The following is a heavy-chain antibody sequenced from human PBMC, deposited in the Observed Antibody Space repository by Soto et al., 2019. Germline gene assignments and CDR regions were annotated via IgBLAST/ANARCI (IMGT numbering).Heavy chain of an antibody. CDR1: GGSISSYY. Sequence: SETLSLTCTVSGGSISSYYWSWIRQPPGKGLEWIGYIYYSGSTNYNPSLKSRVTISVDTSKNQFSLKLSSVTAADTAVYYCARAPVATASSYYFDYWGQGTRVTVSS. V-gene: IGHV4-59*01. J-gene: IGHJ4*02. D-gene: IGHD2-15*01. CDR2: IYYSGST. CDR3: ARAPVATASSYYFDY.